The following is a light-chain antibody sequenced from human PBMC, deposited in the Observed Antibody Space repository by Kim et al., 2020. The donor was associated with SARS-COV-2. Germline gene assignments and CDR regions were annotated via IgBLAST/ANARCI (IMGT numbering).Light chain of an antibody. CDR3: SITYSDARPV. Sequence: QAVVTQEPSLTVSPGGTVTLTCASSTAAVTSGHYPYWFQQKPGQAPTTLIYDTNNKHSWTPARFSGSLLGDKAALTLSGAQPEDEADYYCSITYSDARPVFGGGTQLTVL. J-gene: IGLJ2*01. V-gene: IGLV7-46*01. CDR2: DTN. CDR1: TAAVTSGHY.